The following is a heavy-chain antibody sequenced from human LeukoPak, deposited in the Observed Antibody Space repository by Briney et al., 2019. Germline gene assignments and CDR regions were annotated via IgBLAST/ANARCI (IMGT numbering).Heavy chain of an antibody. CDR1: GGSFSGYY. J-gene: IGHJ6*03. V-gene: IGHV4-34*01. Sequence: SETLSLTCAVYGGSFSGYYWSWIRQPPGKGLEWIGEINHSGSTNYNPSLKSRVTISVDTSKNQFSLKLSSVTAADTAVYYCARLVPNSSSWPKYYYYYYMDVWGKGTTVTISS. CDR2: INHSGST. CDR3: ARLVPNSSSWPKYYYYYYMDV. D-gene: IGHD6-13*01.